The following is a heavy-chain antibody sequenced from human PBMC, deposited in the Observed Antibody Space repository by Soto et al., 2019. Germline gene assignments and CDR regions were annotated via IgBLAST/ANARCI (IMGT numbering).Heavy chain of an antibody. Sequence: ETLSLTCIVSGGSVGSCAYYLRLIRQPPGSALEWIGYIQYSGDTNYNSSLKSRVTISVDRSRNRFSLKLTSVTAADTAFYYCARHDYADRTFDLWGQGTKVTVSS. CDR2: IQYSGDT. J-gene: IGHJ3*01. V-gene: IGHV4-61*08. CDR1: GGSVGSCAYY. D-gene: IGHD5-12*01. CDR3: ARHDYADRTFDL.